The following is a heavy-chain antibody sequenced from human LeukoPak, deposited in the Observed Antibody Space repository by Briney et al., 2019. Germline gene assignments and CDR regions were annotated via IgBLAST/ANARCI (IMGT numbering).Heavy chain of an antibody. Sequence: SETLSLSCTVSGASISSSTYYWGWIRQPPGKGLEWIGSFYYSGSTYYHPSLKSRVTISVDTSKNQFSLKLSSVTAADTAVYYCARDSDSGSYDYWGQGTLVTVSS. CDR2: FYYSGST. CDR3: ARDSDSGSYDY. D-gene: IGHD3-10*01. J-gene: IGHJ4*02. V-gene: IGHV4-39*07. CDR1: GASISSSTYY.